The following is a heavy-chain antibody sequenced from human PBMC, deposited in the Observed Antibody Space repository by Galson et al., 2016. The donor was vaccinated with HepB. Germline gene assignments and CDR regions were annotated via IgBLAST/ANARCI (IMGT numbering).Heavy chain of an antibody. CDR1: GFTFSSYA. V-gene: IGHV3-69-1*01. J-gene: IGHJ4*01. Sequence: SLRLSCAASGFTFSSYAMSWVRQAPGKGLEWVSAISTRTITYYADSVKGRFTISRDNAKNSLYLQMDSLRDDDTAVYYCARKSPFGPFDYWGHGTLVSVSS. CDR2: ISTRTIT. D-gene: IGHD2/OR15-2a*01. CDR3: ARKSPFGPFDY.